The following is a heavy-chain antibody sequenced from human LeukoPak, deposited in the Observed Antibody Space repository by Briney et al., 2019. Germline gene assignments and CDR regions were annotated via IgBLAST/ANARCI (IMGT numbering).Heavy chain of an antibody. CDR1: GFTFSIYA. Sequence: GGSLRLSCAASGFTFSIYAMTWVRQAPGKGLEWVSSISGNGGITNYGDPVKGRFTMSRDNSKNTVYLQMNSLRVEDTAVYYCAEGVPGTAGAVDIWGQGTMVTASS. CDR3: AEGVPGTAGAVDI. D-gene: IGHD6-19*01. V-gene: IGHV3-23*01. J-gene: IGHJ3*02. CDR2: ISGNGGIT.